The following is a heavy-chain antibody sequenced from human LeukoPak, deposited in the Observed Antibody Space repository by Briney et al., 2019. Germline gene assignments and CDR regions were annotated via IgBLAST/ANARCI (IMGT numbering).Heavy chain of an antibody. J-gene: IGHJ4*02. CDR3: ARGGVNSATFDY. V-gene: IGHV1-69*05. CDR1: GGTFSSYA. CDR2: IIPIFGTA. Sequence: GASVKVSCKASGGTFSSYAISWVRQDPGQGLGWMGGIIPIFGTANYAQKFQGRVTITTDESTSTAYMELSSLRSEDTAVYYCARGGVNSATFDYWGQGTLVTVSS. D-gene: IGHD4-23*01.